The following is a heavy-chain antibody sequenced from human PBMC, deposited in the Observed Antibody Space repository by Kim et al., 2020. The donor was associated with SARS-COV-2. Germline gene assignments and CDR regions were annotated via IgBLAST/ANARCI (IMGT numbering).Heavy chain of an antibody. CDR3: ARDRMGGAFDM. D-gene: IGHD3-16*01. Sequence: GGSLRLSCATSGFTFSAYDMNWVRQAPGKGLEWLSFITKSSTTIYYADSVEGRFTISRDNAKNSLFLQMNSLRDEDTALYYCARDRMGGAFDMWGQGTMVTGSS. V-gene: IGHV3-48*02. CDR2: ITKSSTTI. CDR1: GFTFSAYD. J-gene: IGHJ3*02.